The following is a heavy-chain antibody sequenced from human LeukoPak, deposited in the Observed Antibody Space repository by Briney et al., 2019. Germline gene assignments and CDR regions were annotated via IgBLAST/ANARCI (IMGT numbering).Heavy chain of an antibody. D-gene: IGHD4-23*01. CDR1: GYSYTDFY. Sequence: GASVKVSCMASGYSYTDFYLHSVRQAPGQRLEWMGDINPHSGVTHYAQNFQGRITMTRDKSISRAYMELTSLKSDDTAIYYCARDRGKIEVWPGPWGQGTLVTVSS. J-gene: IGHJ5*02. CDR2: INPHSGVT. CDR3: ARDRGKIEVWPGP. V-gene: IGHV1-2*02.